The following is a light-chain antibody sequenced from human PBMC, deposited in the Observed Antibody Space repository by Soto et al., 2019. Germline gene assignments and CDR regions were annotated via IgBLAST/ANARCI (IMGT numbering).Light chain of an antibody. CDR3: SSYTSSSIDYV. J-gene: IGLJ1*01. CDR2: EVS. CDR1: SSDVGGYNY. V-gene: IGLV2-14*01. Sequence: QSALTQPASVSGSPGQSITISCTGTSSDVGGYNYVSWYQQHPGKAPKLMIYEVSNRPSGVSNRFSGSQSGNTASLTISGLQAEDVADYYCSSYTSSSIDYVFGTGTKVTVL.